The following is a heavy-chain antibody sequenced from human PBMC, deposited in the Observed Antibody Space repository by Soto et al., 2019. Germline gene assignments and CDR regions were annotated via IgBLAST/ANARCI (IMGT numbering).Heavy chain of an antibody. J-gene: IGHJ4*02. D-gene: IGHD3-22*01. CDR3: AREPSEGAIVPFDS. CDR1: GGSVSSGGFY. CDR2: VYYGGST. Sequence: QVQLQESGPGLVKPSQTLSLTCTVSGGSVSSGGFYWHWIRQHPGKGLEWIGYVYYGGSTYYNPSLKSRVTMSLDTSKNQFSMNLNSVTAADTAVYFCAREPSEGAIVPFDSWGQGTLVTVSS. V-gene: IGHV4-31*03.